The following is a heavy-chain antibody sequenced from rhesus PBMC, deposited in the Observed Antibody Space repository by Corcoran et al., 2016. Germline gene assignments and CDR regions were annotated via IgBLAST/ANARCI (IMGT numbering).Heavy chain of an antibody. V-gene: IGHV4-160*01. Sequence: QVQLQESGPGLVKPSETLSLTCAVSGGSISSNYWSWIRQPPGKGLEWIGRIYGSVWSTAYNPSLKSRVTISTATSENHFSRKLSSVTAADTAVYYCARSVFTATFDYWGQGVLVTVSS. CDR3: ARSVFTATFDY. CDR1: GGSISSNY. D-gene: IGHD2-27*01. J-gene: IGHJ4*01. CDR2: IYGSVWST.